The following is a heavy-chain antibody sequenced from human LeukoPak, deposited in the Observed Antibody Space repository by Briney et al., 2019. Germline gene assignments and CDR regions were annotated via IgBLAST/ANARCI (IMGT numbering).Heavy chain of an antibody. Sequence: SGTLSLTCAVSGGSISSSNWWSWVRQPPGKGLEWIGEIYHSGSTNYNPSLKSRVTISVDTSKNQFSLKLSSVTAADTAVYYCARAGTAYYDILTGYLDYWGQGTPATVSS. J-gene: IGHJ4*02. D-gene: IGHD3-9*01. CDR1: GGSISSSNW. CDR3: ARAGTAYYDILTGYLDY. V-gene: IGHV4-4*02. CDR2: IYHSGST.